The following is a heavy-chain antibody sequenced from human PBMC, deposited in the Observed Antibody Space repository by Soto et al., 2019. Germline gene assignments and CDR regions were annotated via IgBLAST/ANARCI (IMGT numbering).Heavy chain of an antibody. CDR3: ARGVAVAANWFAP. CDR1: GGSISSYY. Sequence: SETLSLTCTVSGGSISSYYWSWIRHPPGKGLEWIGYIYYSGSTNYNPSLKSRVTISVDTSKNQFSLKLSSVTAADTAVYYCARGVAVAANWFAPWGRGTLLTVSS. J-gene: IGHJ5*02. V-gene: IGHV4-59*01. CDR2: IYYSGST. D-gene: IGHD6-19*01.